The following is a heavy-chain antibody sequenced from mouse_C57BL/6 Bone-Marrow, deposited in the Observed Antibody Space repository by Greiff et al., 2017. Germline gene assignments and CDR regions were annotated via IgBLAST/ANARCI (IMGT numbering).Heavy chain of an antibody. CDR2: IYPGSGNT. CDR3: ARGASNWERGYYFDY. J-gene: IGHJ2*01. CDR1: GYTFTDYY. V-gene: IGHV1-84*01. D-gene: IGHD4-1*01. Sequence: LVESGPELVKPGASVKISCKASGYTFTDYYINWVKQRPGQGLEWIGWIYPGSGNTKYNEKFKGKATLTVDTSSSTAYMQLSSLTSEDSAVYFCARGASNWERGYYFDYWGQGATLTVSS.